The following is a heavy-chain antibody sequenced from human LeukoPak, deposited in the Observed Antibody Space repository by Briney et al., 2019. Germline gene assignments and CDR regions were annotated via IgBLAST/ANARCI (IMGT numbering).Heavy chain of an antibody. D-gene: IGHD3-3*01. CDR2: IRSNSDGGTI. J-gene: IGHJ4*02. Sequence: GGSLRLSCATSGFSFYNAWMNWVRQAPGKGLEWVGRIRSNSDGGTIDYAAPVKGRFTLSRDDSKDTLYLQMNSLRAEDTAVYYCAKSSLGDYDFWSGYYKDGYFDYWGQGTLVTVSS. CDR1: GFSFYNAW. CDR3: AKSSLGDYDFWSGYYKDGYFDY. V-gene: IGHV3-15*07.